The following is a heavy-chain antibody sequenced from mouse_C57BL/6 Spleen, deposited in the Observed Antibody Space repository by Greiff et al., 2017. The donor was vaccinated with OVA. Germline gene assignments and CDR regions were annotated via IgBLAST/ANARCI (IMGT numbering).Heavy chain of an antibody. CDR1: GYTFTSYW. V-gene: IGHV1-69*01. D-gene: IGHD2-4*01. Sequence: QVQLQQPGAELVMPGASVKLSCKASGYTFTSYWMHWVKQRPGQGLEWIGEIDPSDSYTNYNQKFKGKSTLTVDKSSSTAYMQFSSLTSEDSAVYSWARRGDYDYNGRSSWFAYWGQGTLVTVSA. J-gene: IGHJ3*01. CDR2: IDPSDSYT. CDR3: ARRGDYDYNGRSSWFAY.